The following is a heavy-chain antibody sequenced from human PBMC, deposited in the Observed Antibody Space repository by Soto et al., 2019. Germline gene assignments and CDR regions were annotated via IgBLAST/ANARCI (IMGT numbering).Heavy chain of an antibody. CDR2: ISSSSSYI. D-gene: IGHD1-26*01. V-gene: IGHV3-21*01. J-gene: IGHJ3*02. Sequence: EVQLVESGGGLVKPGGSLRLSCAASGFTFSSYSMNWVRQAPGKGLEWVSSISSSSSYIYYADSVKGRFTISRDNAKNSLYLQMNSLRAEDTAVYYCARGRIVGATGACDIWGQGTMVTVSS. CDR3: ARGRIVGATGACDI. CDR1: GFTFSSYS.